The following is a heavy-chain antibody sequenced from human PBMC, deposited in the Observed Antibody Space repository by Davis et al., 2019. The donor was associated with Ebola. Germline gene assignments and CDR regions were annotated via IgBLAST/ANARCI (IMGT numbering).Heavy chain of an antibody. CDR2: MYYSGTS. D-gene: IGHD6-13*01. J-gene: IGHJ3*02. CDR3: VRDGSSWYGDGLDI. Sequence: PSETLSLTCTVSGGSISSDYWSWIRQPPGKGLEWIGYMYYSGTSSYNPSLKSRVTISVDTSKNQFSLKLSSVTAADTAVYYCVRDGSSWYGDGLDIWGQGTMVTVSS. CDR1: GGSISSDY. V-gene: IGHV4-59*12.